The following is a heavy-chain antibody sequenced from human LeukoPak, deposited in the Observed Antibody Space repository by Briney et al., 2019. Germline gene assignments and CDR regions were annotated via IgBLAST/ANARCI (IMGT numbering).Heavy chain of an antibody. Sequence: GESLKISCKGSGYSFSTYWIGWVRQMPGKGLEWIGIIYPGDADTRYSPSFQGQVSISADKFISTAYLQWSSLKASDTAVYYCARTRGGDSFDYWGQGTLVAVSS. CDR2: IYPGDADT. D-gene: IGHD2-21*02. CDR1: GYSFSTYW. J-gene: IGHJ4*02. V-gene: IGHV5-51*01. CDR3: ARTRGGDSFDY.